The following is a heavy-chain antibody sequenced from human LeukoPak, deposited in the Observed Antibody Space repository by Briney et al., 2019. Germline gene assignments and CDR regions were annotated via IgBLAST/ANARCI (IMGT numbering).Heavy chain of an antibody. CDR1: GFTFDDYG. Sequence: GGSLTLTCAASGFTFDDYGMSWVRQAPGKGLEWVSGINWNGGTTGYADSVKGRFTISRDNAKNVLYLQMNSLRAEDRALYYCAREPAAFDIWGQGTMVTVSS. CDR3: AREPAAFDI. CDR2: INWNGGTT. J-gene: IGHJ3*02. V-gene: IGHV3-20*04.